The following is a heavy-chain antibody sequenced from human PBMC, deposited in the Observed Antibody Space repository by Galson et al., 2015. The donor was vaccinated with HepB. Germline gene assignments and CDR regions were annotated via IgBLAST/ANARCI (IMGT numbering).Heavy chain of an antibody. V-gene: IGHV3-21*01. Sequence: SLRLSYAVSEFTFSCNTMNRVRQTRGKGLEWVSYIAHTSSYISNADSVKSRFTTSRDNAKHSLHLQMNSLRDEDTAIYYCARRGFDSSVHYSIGLDYWGQGTLVTVAS. CDR3: ARRGFDSSVHYSIGLDY. CDR2: IAHTSSYI. CDR1: EFTFSCNT. D-gene: IGHD3-22*01. J-gene: IGHJ4*02.